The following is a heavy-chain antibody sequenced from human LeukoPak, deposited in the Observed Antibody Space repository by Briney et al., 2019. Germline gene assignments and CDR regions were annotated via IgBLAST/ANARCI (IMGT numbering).Heavy chain of an antibody. V-gene: IGHV1-69*05. CDR1: GGTVSTYA. D-gene: IGHD6-13*01. CDR3: ARALPGYSSSWHFDY. CDR2: IIPSFGTA. J-gene: IGHJ4*02. Sequence: GASVKVSCKASGGTVSTYAISWVRQAPGQGLEWMGRIIPSFGTANSAQKFQGRVTITTDESTSTAYMELSSLRSEDTAVYYCARALPGYSSSWHFDYWGQGTLVTVSS.